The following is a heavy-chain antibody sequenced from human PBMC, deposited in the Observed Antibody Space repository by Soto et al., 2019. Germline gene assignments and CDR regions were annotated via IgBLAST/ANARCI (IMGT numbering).Heavy chain of an antibody. Sequence: EVQLLESGGGLVQPGGSLRLSCAASGFIFSSSAMTWVRQAPGKGLEWVSGLSAGGTATYYADSVKGRFTISRDNSKNSLYRQVNSLRVEYTALYCCARALGVSSYAYLPADWGHGTLVPVSS. CDR2: LSAGGTAT. CDR1: GFIFSSSA. V-gene: IGHV3-23*01. J-gene: IGHJ4*01. CDR3: ARALGVSSYAYLPAD. D-gene: IGHD5-18*01.